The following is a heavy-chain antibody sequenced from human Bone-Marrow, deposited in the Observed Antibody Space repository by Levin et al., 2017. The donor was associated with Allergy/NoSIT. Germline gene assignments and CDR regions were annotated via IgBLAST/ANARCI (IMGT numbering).Heavy chain of an antibody. CDR2: ISSSGGST. CDR3: VKGGGDVPYFDY. J-gene: IGHJ4*02. Sequence: GGSLRLSCSASGFTFSTYVMHWVRQAPGKGLEYVSGISSSGGSTSYADSVKGRFTISRDSSMNTLYLQMNSLRAEDTAVYYCVKGGGDVPYFDYWGQGTLVTVSS. D-gene: IGHD4-17*01. CDR1: GFTFSTYV. V-gene: IGHV3-64D*06.